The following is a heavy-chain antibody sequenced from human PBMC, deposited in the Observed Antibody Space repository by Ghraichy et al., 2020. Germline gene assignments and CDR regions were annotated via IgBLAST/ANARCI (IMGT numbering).Heavy chain of an antibody. CDR3: ATTWGSSPFDY. D-gene: IGHD6-13*01. Sequence: LSLTCAASGFTFSSYAMHWVRQAPGKGLEWVAVISYDGSNKYYADSVKGRFTISRDNSKNTLYLQMNSLRAEDTAVYYCATTWGSSPFDYWGQGTLVTVSS. V-gene: IGHV3-30*04. CDR1: GFTFSSYA. J-gene: IGHJ4*02. CDR2: ISYDGSNK.